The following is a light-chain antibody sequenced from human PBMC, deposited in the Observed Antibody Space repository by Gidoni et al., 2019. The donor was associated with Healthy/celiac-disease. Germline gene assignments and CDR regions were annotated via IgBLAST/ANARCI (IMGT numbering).Light chain of an antibody. Sequence: ELVLTQSSATLSLSPGERATLSCRASQSVSSYLAWYQQKPGQTPRLLIYDASNRATGIPPRFSGSGSGTDFTITISSLEPEDFEVYYCQKSSNPLTFGGGTKVEIK. J-gene: IGKJ4*02. CDR2: DAS. CDR3: QKSSNPLT. CDR1: QSVSSY. V-gene: IGKV3-11*01.